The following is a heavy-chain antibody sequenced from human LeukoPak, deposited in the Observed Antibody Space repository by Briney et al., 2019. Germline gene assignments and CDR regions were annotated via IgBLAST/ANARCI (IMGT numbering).Heavy chain of an antibody. V-gene: IGHV4-39*07. Sequence: SETLSLTCTVSGGSISGYYWSWIRQPPGKGLEWIGSMYYSGSTYYNPSLKSRVTISVDTSKNQFSLKLSSVTAADTAAYYCARVRAAAIPYYFDYWGQGTLVTVSS. D-gene: IGHD6-13*01. CDR3: ARVRAAAIPYYFDY. CDR1: GGSISGYY. J-gene: IGHJ4*02. CDR2: MYYSGST.